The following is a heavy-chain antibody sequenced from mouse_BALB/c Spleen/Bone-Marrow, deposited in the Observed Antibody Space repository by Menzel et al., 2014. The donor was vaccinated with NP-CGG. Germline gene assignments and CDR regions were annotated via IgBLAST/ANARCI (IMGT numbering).Heavy chain of an antibody. D-gene: IGHD4-1*01. CDR2: ISSVSSTI. J-gene: IGHJ2*01. Sequence: VESGGGLVQPGGSRKLSCAASGFTFSSFGMHWVRQAPEKGLEWVAYISSVSSTIYYGDTVKGRFTISRDNPKNTLFLQMTSLRSEDTAVYYCARGGNWTRNYFDYWGQGTTLTVSS. CDR1: GFTFSSFG. CDR3: ARGGNWTRNYFDY. V-gene: IGHV5-17*02.